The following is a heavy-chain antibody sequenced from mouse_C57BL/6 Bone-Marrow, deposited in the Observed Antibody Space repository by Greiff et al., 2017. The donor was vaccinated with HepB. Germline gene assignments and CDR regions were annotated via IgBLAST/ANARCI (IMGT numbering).Heavy chain of an antibody. Sequence: VQLQQPGAELVKPGASVKMSCKASGYTFTSYWITWVKQRPGQGLEWIGDIYPGSGSTNYNEKFKSKATLTVDTSSSPAYLQLSSLTSEDSAVYYCASGGYPYYAMDYWGQGTSVTVSS. CDR1: GYTFTSYW. J-gene: IGHJ4*01. CDR3: ASGGYPYYAMDY. D-gene: IGHD1-1*02. V-gene: IGHV1-55*01. CDR2: IYPGSGST.